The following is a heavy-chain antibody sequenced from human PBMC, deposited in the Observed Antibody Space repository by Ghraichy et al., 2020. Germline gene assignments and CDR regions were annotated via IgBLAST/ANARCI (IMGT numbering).Heavy chain of an antibody. D-gene: IGHD3-10*01. CDR3: ASLLLGPLRLHPYSSGRKFDY. V-gene: IGHV4-34*01. CDR1: GGSFSGYY. J-gene: IGHJ4*02. CDR2: INHSGST. Sequence: SETLSLTCAVYGGSFSGYYWSWIRQPPGKGLEWIGEINHSGSTNYNPSLKSRVTISVDTSKNQFSLKLSSVTAADTAVYYCASLLLGPLRLHPYSSGRKFDYWGQGTLVTVSS.